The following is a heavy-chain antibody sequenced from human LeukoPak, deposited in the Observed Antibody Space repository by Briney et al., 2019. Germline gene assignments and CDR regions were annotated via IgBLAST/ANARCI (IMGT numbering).Heavy chain of an antibody. J-gene: IGHJ5*02. CDR1: GGSISSYY. D-gene: IGHD6-19*01. V-gene: IGHV4-4*07. CDR2: IYTSGCT. Sequence: SETLSLTCTVSGGSISSYYWSWIRQPAGKGLEWIGRIYTSGCTNYNPSLKSRVTISVDKSKNQFSLKLSSVTAADTAVYYCARDRGPYSSGWYWFDPWGQGTLVTVSS. CDR3: ARDRGPYSSGWYWFDP.